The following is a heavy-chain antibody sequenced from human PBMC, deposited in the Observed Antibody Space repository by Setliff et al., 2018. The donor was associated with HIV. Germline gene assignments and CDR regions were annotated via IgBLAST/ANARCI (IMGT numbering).Heavy chain of an antibody. CDR3: AKQRYYDGNDGFDV. D-gene: IGHD3-3*01. V-gene: IGHV3-23*01. CDR2: ISGSGFA. Sequence: PGGSLSLSCVASGFTFSTYAINWVRLPPGKGLEWVSSISGSGFAYYADSVKGRFIISRDNSKNTLFLQMDSLRAEDTALYYCAKQRYYDGNDGFDVWGQGTMVTVSS. CDR1: GFTFSTYA. J-gene: IGHJ3*01.